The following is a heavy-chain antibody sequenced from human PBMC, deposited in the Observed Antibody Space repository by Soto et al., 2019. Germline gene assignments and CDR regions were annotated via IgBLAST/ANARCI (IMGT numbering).Heavy chain of an antibody. CDR2: ISTSGNV. V-gene: IGHV4-4*07. J-gene: IGHJ4*02. CDR3: ARDNNDFWSLYPLAFDY. Sequence: SETLSLTCTVSGGSLTKYYLSWIRQPAGKGLGWIGRISTSGNVVSKASLKSRVTMSVDTSKSQFSLKLTSVTAADTAVYYCARDNNDFWSLYPLAFDYWGQGALVTVYS. CDR1: GGSLTKYY. D-gene: IGHD3-3*01.